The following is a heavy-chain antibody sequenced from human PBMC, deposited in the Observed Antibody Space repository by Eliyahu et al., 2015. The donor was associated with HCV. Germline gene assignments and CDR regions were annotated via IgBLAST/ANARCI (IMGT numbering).Heavy chain of an antibody. Sequence: QVQLVQSGAEVKKPGASVKVSCKASRYTFTSYYMHWVRQAPGQGLEWIGKIHPSGGSTSYAQKFQGRVTMTRDTSTSTVYMELSSLRSEDTAVYYCARDLYYYGSGNYSLPTSDAFDVWGQGTMVTVSS. V-gene: IGHV1-46*01. CDR1: RYTFTSYY. CDR2: IHPSGGST. D-gene: IGHD3-10*01. J-gene: IGHJ3*01. CDR3: ARDLYYYGSGNYSLPTSDAFDV.